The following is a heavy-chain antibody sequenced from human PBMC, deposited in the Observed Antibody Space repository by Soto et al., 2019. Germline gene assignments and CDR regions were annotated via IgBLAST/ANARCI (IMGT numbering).Heavy chain of an antibody. CDR2: IRSKAYGGTT. D-gene: IGHD3-9*01. CDR3: TRASYYDILTGYPGVFDY. V-gene: IGHV3-49*03. Sequence: PGGSLRLSCTASGRTFGDYAMSWFRQAPGKGLEWVGFIRSKAYGGTTEYAASVKGRFTISRDDSKSIAYLQMNSLKTEDTAVYYCTRASYYDILTGYPGVFDYWGQGTLVTVSS. CDR1: GRTFGDYA. J-gene: IGHJ4*02.